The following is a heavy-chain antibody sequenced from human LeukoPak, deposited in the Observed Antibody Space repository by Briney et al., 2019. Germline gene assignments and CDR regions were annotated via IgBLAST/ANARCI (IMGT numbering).Heavy chain of an antibody. D-gene: IGHD5-24*01. Sequence: NPSETLSLTCTVSGGSISSSTYYWGWIRQPPGKGLEWIGTIYYSGSTYYNPSLKSRVTISVDTSKNQFSLKLSSVTATDTALYYCARHLRGDGQGWFDPWGQGTLVTVSS. J-gene: IGHJ5*02. CDR1: GGSISSSTYY. CDR3: ARHLRGDGQGWFDP. CDR2: IYYSGST. V-gene: IGHV4-39*01.